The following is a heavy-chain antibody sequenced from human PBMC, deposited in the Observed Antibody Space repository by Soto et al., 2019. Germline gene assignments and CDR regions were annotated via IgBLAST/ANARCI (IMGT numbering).Heavy chain of an antibody. J-gene: IGHJ6*02. CDR3: ARLELSVRGYCMDV. D-gene: IGHD1-7*01. CDR2: IYYSGST. Sequence: SETLSLTCTVSGDSISTTSYYWGWIRQPPGKGLEWIGSIYYSGSTYYNPSLKSRVTISADTSKKQFSLKLSSVTAADTAVYYCARLELSVRGYCMDVWGQGTKVTVSS. V-gene: IGHV4-39*01. CDR1: GDSISTTSYY.